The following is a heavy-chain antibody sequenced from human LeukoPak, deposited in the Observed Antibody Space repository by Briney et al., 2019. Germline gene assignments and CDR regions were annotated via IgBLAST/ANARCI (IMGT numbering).Heavy chain of an antibody. CDR3: ARRECSSTSCYIEAGFDP. V-gene: IGHV5-51*01. J-gene: IGHJ5*02. CDR2: IYPGDSDT. Sequence: GESLKISCKGSGYIFSNYRIGWVRQMPGKGLEWMGIIYPGDSDTRYSPSFQGQVTISADKSISTAYLQWSSLKASDTAIYYCARRECSSTSCYIEAGFDPWGQGTLVTVSS. D-gene: IGHD2-2*02. CDR1: GYIFSNYR.